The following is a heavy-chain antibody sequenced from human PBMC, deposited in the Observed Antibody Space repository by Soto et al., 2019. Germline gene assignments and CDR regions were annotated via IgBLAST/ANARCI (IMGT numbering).Heavy chain of an antibody. CDR2: ISGGGDST. D-gene: IGHD5-12*01. V-gene: IGHV3-23*01. J-gene: IGHJ5*02. CDR3: STWDGYGDR. Sequence: EVQLLESGGGLVQPGWSLRLSCAASGFTFSTNSMTWVRQAPGKGREWVCGISGGGDSTHYADSVKGRFTISRDNSKNMVYLQMNSLTAADTAVYFCSTWDGYGDRWGQGTLVTVSS. CDR1: GFTFSTNS.